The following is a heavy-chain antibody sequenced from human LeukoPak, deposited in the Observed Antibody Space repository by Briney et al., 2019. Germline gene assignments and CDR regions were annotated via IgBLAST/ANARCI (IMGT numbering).Heavy chain of an antibody. CDR2: ISGGGGST. CDR3: ARVVVSYGQAFDI. D-gene: IGHD5-18*01. CDR1: GFTFTSFA. J-gene: IGHJ3*02. Sequence: GGSLRLSCAASGFTFTSFAMTWVRRAPGKGLEWVSTISGGGGSTYYADSVKGRFTISRDSSKNTLYLQMNSLRAEDTAVYYCARVVVSYGQAFDIWGQGAMVTVSS. V-gene: IGHV3-23*01.